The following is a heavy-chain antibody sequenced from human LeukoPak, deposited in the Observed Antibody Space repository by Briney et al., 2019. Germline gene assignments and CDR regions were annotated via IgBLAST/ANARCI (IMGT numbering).Heavy chain of an antibody. CDR3: ARKVANRRTFGYSETIYNSYYYMDV. J-gene: IGHJ6*03. CDR2: INHSGST. CDR1: GGSFSGYY. Sequence: SETLSLTCAVYGGSFSGYYWSWIRQPPGKGLEWIGEINHSGSTNNSPSLKGRVTISIDTSKNQFSLKVSSVSAADTAVYYCARKVANRRTFGYSETIYNSYYYMDVWGKGTTVTVSS. D-gene: IGHD5-24*01. V-gene: IGHV4-34*01.